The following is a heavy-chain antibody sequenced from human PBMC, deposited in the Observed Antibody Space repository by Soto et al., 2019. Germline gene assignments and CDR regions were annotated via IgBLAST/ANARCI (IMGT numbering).Heavy chain of an antibody. CDR2: ISAYNGNT. D-gene: IGHD1-7*01. CDR1: GYTFTSYG. CDR3: ARVSITGTPFDY. V-gene: IGHV1-18*04. Sequence: ASVKVSCKASGYTFTSYGISWVLQAPGQGLEWMGWISAYNGNTNYAQKLQGRVTMTTDTSTSTAYMELRSLRSDDTAVYYCARVSITGTPFDYWGQGTLVTVSS. J-gene: IGHJ4*02.